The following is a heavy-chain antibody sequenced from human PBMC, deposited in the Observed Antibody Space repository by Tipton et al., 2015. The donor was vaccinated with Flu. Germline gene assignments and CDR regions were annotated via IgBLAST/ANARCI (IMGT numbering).Heavy chain of an antibody. CDR3: ARARGQWELSDPFDI. D-gene: IGHD1-26*01. CDR1: GYSISSGYY. CDR2: IFHTGGT. V-gene: IGHV4-38-2*01. Sequence: TLSLTCAVSGYSISSGYYWGWIRQPPGGGLEWIGNIFHTGGTHYNPSLKSRLTLSVDTSKNQFSLKVISVTAADTALYYCARARGQWELSDPFDIWGQGTMVTASS. J-gene: IGHJ3*02.